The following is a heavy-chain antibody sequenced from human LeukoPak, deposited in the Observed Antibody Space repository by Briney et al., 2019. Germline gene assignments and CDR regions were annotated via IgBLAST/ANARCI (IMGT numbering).Heavy chain of an antibody. CDR1: GYSISSAYY. V-gene: IGHV4-38-2*02. CDR3: ARAPEQWLVDY. CDR2: IYYSGST. J-gene: IGHJ4*02. D-gene: IGHD6-19*01. Sequence: SETLSLTCTVSGYSISSAYYWGWIRPSPGKGLEWIGYIYYSGSTNYNPSLKSRVTISVDTSKNQFSLKLSSVTAADTAVYYCARAPEQWLVDYWGQGTLVTVSS.